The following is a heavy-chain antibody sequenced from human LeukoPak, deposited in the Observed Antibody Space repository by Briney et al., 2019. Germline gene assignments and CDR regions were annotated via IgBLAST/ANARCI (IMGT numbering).Heavy chain of an antibody. CDR1: GSTLSSYA. Sequence: GGSLRLSCAASGSTLSSYAMSWVRQAPGKGLEWVSAISGSGGSTYYADSVKGRFTISRDNSKNTLYLQMNSLRAEDTAVYYCATRLVDAADAFDIWGQGTMVTVSS. V-gene: IGHV3-23*01. J-gene: IGHJ3*02. CDR3: ATRLVDAADAFDI. D-gene: IGHD5-12*01. CDR2: ISGSGGST.